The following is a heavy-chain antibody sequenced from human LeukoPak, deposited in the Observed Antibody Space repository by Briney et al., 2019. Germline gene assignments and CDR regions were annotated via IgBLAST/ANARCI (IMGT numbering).Heavy chain of an antibody. V-gene: IGHV3-23*01. J-gene: IGHJ6*04. CDR3: TRVVAARGMDV. CDR2: ISGSGGST. Sequence: GGSLRLSCAASGVTFSSYAMSWVRQAPGKGLEWVSAISGSGGSTYYADSVKGRFTISRDNSKNTLYLQMNSLKTEDTAVYYCTRVVAARGMDVWGKGTTVTVSS. CDR1: GVTFSSYA. D-gene: IGHD6-6*01.